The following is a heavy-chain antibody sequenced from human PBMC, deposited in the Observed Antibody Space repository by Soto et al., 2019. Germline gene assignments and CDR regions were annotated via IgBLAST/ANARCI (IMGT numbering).Heavy chain of an antibody. CDR1: GGSFSGYY. J-gene: IGHJ4*02. CDR3: ARGLRMASIDY. V-gene: IGHV4-34*01. D-gene: IGHD5-12*01. Sequence: SETLSLTCAVYGGSFSGYYWSWIRQPPGKGLEWIGEINHSGSTNCNPSLKSRVTISVDTSKNQFSLKLSSVTAADTAVYYCARGLRMASIDYWGQGTLVTVSS. CDR2: INHSGST.